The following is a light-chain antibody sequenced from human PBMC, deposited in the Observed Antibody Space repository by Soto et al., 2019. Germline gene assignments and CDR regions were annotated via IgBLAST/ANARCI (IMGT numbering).Light chain of an antibody. V-gene: IGLV2-14*01. CDR1: SSDVGGYNY. J-gene: IGLJ1*01. CDR2: EVS. CDR3: NSYGSTSTRYV. Sequence: QSAPTQPASVSGSPGQSITISCTGTSSDVGGYNYVSWYQQHPGKAPKLMIYEVSNRPSGVSNRFSGSKSGNTASLTISGLQAEDEADYFCNSYGSTSTRYVFGTGTKLTVL.